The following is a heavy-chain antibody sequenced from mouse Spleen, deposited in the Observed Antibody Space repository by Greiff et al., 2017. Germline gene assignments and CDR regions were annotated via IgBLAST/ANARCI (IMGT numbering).Heavy chain of an antibody. CDR1: GFTFSSYT. V-gene: IGHV5-9*04. J-gene: IGHJ2*01. CDR3: ARPFYYDGSYGY. CDR2: ISSGGGYT. D-gene: IGHD1-1*01. Sequence: EVKVVESGGGLVKPGGSLKLSCAASGFTFSSYTMSWVRQTPAKRLEWVATISSGGGYTYYQDSVKGRFTMSRDNARNTLYLQRSSLRAEDTAMYYCARPFYYDGSYGYWGQGTTLTVSS.